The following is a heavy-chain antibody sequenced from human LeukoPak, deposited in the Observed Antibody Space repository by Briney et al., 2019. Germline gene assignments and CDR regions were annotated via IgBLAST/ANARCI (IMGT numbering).Heavy chain of an antibody. J-gene: IGHJ4*02. CDR2: ISAYNGNI. CDR3: ARDYYDSSGNNYFDY. Sequence: GASVKVSCKASGYTFTSYGISWVRQAPGQGLEWMGWISAYNGNIKYAHKLQDRVTMTTDTSTSTAYMDLRSLRSDDTAVYYCARDYYDSSGNNYFDYWGQGTLVTVSS. CDR1: GYTFTSYG. V-gene: IGHV1-18*01. D-gene: IGHD3-22*01.